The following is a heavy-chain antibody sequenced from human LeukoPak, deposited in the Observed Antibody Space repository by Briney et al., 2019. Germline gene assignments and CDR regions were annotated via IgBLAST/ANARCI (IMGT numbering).Heavy chain of an antibody. CDR2: IIPIFGTA. Sequence: EASVKVSCKASGGTFSSYAISWVRQAPGQGLEWMGGIIPIFGTANYAQKFQGRVTITADKSTSTAYMELSSLRSEDTAVYYCASAGDILTGYDYYYYMDVWGKGTTVTVSS. J-gene: IGHJ6*03. D-gene: IGHD3-9*01. CDR3: ASAGDILTGYDYYYYMDV. V-gene: IGHV1-69*06. CDR1: GGTFSSYA.